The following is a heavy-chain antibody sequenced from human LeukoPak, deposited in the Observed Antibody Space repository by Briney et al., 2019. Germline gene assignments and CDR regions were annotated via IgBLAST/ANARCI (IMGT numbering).Heavy chain of an antibody. V-gene: IGHV3-30-3*01. Sequence: GSLRLSYSASGFTFNNYAIHWVRQAPGKGLEWVAIISFDGGNKYYADSVKGRFTISRDNSKNTLYLQMNSLRAEDTAVYYCARDGIVGSPLFKFDYWGQGTLVTVSS. J-gene: IGHJ4*02. D-gene: IGHD1-26*01. CDR2: ISFDGGNK. CDR3: ARDGIVGSPLFKFDY. CDR1: GFTFNNYA.